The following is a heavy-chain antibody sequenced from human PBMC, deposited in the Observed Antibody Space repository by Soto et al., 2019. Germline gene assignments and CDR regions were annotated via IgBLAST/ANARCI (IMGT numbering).Heavy chain of an antibody. CDR2: INQDGSEK. V-gene: IGHV3-7*01. D-gene: IGHD3-22*01. Sequence: PGGSQRVSCAASGFTFSSYWMSWVRQAPGKGLVWVANINQDGSEKYYVDSVKGRFTISRDNAKNSLYVQMTSLRVEDTAVYYCARDTYFDDSSGYFDYWGQGTLVTVSS. J-gene: IGHJ4*02. CDR3: ARDTYFDDSSGYFDY. CDR1: GFTFSSYW.